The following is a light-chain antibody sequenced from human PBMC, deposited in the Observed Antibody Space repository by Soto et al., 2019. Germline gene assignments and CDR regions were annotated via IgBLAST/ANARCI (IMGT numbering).Light chain of an antibody. J-gene: IGKJ1*01. CDR3: KQYGSSPET. V-gene: IGKV3-20*01. Sequence: EIVLTQSPGTLSLSPGERATLSCRASQSVTSTYLAWYQQKPGQAPSLVIFGASNRATGIPDRFSGSGSGTDFTLTISRLEPEDFAVYECKQYGSSPETFGQGNNVEIK. CDR2: GAS. CDR1: QSVTSTY.